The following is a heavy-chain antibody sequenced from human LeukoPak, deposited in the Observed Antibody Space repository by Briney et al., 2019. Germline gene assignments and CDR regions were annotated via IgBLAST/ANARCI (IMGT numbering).Heavy chain of an antibody. D-gene: IGHD5-18*01. Sequence: GGSLRLSCAASGFTFSDHYMDWVRQAPGKGLECVGRTRNKSNSYTTEYAASVKGRFTISRDDSKNSLYLQMNSLKTEDTAVYYCARVLGPYDPANYWGQGTLVTVSS. CDR1: GFTFSDHY. CDR3: ARVLGPYDPANY. V-gene: IGHV3-72*01. J-gene: IGHJ4*02. CDR2: TRNKSNSYTT.